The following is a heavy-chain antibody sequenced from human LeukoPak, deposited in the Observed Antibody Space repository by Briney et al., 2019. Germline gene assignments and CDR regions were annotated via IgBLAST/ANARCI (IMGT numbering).Heavy chain of an antibody. CDR2: IKGGGGDP. D-gene: IGHD4-11*01. CDR3: SQGGHDYNPFYY. CDR1: GFSFSTYA. Sequence: QPGGSLRLSCAASGFSFSTYAMGWVRQAPGEGLEWVSSIKGGGGDPFYADSVRGRFTISRDKSKNTLYLQLSSLKAEDTAVYFCSQGGHDYNPFYYWGQGTLVTVSS. J-gene: IGHJ4*02. V-gene: IGHV3-23*01.